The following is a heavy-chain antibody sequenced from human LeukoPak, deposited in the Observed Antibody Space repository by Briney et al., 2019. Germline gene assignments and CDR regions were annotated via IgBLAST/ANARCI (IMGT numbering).Heavy chain of an antibody. J-gene: IGHJ3*02. CDR1: GYTFTGYY. V-gene: IGHV1-2*02. Sequence: ASVKVSCKASGYTFTGYYMHWVRQAPGQGLEWMGWINPNSGGTNYAQKFQGRVTMTRDTSISTAYMELSRLRSDDTAVYYCATKGEMVDTAMADDAFDIWGQGTMVTVS. CDR3: ATKGEMVDTAMADDAFDI. D-gene: IGHD5-18*01. CDR2: INPNSGGT.